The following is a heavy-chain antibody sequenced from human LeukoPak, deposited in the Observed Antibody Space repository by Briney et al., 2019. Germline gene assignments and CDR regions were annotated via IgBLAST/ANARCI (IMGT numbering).Heavy chain of an antibody. J-gene: IGHJ3*02. Sequence: ASVKVSCKASGYTFTSYGISWVRQAPGQRLEWMGWINAGNGNTKYSQKFQGRVTITRDTSASTAYMELSSLRSEDTAVYYCARDYGGNSPSAFDIWGQGTMVTVSS. CDR1: GYTFTSYG. CDR3: ARDYGGNSPSAFDI. CDR2: INAGNGNT. D-gene: IGHD4-23*01. V-gene: IGHV1-3*01.